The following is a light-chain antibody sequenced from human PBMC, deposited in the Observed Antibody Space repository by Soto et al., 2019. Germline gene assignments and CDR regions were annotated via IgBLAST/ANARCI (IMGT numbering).Light chain of an antibody. CDR3: LQASSLPLFT. Sequence: DIQMTQSPSSLSASVGDRVTITCRASQGISRWIAWYQQKPGKAPTLLIYEASTLHSGVPSRFSGSGSGTDFTLTISSLQPEDFATYYCLQASSLPLFTFGPGTKVDIK. V-gene: IGKV1-12*01. J-gene: IGKJ3*01. CDR1: QGISRW. CDR2: EAS.